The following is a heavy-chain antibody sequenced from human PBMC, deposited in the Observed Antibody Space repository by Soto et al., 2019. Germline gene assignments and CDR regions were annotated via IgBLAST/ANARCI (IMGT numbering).Heavy chain of an antibody. CDR2: ISSSGSTI. V-gene: IGHV3-11*01. CDR1: GFTFSDYY. CDR3: AREATVTKALRYFQH. D-gene: IGHD4-17*01. Sequence: PGGSLRLSCAASGFTFSDYYMSWIRQAPGKGLEWVSYISSSGSTIYYADSVKGRFTISRDNAKNSLYLQMNSLRAEDTAVYYCAREATVTKALRYFQHWGQGTLVTVSS. J-gene: IGHJ1*01.